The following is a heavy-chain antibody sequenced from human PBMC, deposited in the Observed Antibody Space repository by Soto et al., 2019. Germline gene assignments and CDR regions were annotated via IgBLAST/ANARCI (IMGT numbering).Heavy chain of an antibody. V-gene: IGHV4-61*01. CDR2: IYYSGTT. CDR1: GGSVSSGSYY. Sequence: QVQLQESGPGLVKPSETLSLTCTVSGGSVSSGSYYCSWIRQPPGKGLEWIGHIYYSGTTNYNPSLKCRVTISVDTSKNLFALKLSSVTAADTAVYYSARDLRSNGMDVWGQGTTVTVS. J-gene: IGHJ6*02. CDR3: ARDLRSNGMDV. D-gene: IGHD2-2*01.